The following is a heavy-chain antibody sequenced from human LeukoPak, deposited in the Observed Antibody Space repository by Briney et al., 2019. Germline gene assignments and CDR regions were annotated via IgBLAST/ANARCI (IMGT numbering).Heavy chain of an antibody. J-gene: IGHJ6*03. CDR2: IYTSGST. Sequence: SQTLSLTCTVSGGSISSGSYYWSWIRQPAGKGLEWIGRIYTSGSTNYNPSLKSRVTISVDTSKNQFSLKLSSVTAADTAVYYCARIVGAGYYYYMDVWGKGTTVTVSS. D-gene: IGHD1-26*01. V-gene: IGHV4-61*02. CDR3: ARIVGAGYYYYMDV. CDR1: GGSISSGSYY.